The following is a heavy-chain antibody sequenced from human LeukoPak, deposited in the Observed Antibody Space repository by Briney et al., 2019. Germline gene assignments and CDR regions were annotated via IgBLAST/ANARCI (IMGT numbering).Heavy chain of an antibody. CDR2: IKQDGSEK. J-gene: IGHJ4*02. Sequence: PGGSLRLSCAASGFTFSSYWMSWVRQAPGKGLEWVANIKQDGSEKHYVDSVKGRFTISRDNAKNSLYLQMNSPRAEDTAVYYCARDADWFNLDYWGQGTLVTVSS. V-gene: IGHV3-7*04. CDR1: GFTFSSYW. D-gene: IGHD3/OR15-3a*01. CDR3: ARDADWFNLDY.